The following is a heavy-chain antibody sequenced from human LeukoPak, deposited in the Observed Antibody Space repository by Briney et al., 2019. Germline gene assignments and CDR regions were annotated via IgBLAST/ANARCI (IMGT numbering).Heavy chain of an antibody. D-gene: IGHD2-2*01. J-gene: IGHJ4*02. CDR2: ISANSGYI. CDR1: GFTFSDYY. Sequence: SGGSLRLSCAASGFTFSDYYMSWIRQAPGKGREWVSYISANSGYIKCADSVRGRFTISRDNAKNSLYMQMNSLRAEDTAVYYCARDVSRVVPAARYFDYWGQGTLVTVSS. CDR3: ARDVSRVVPAARYFDY. V-gene: IGHV3-11*06.